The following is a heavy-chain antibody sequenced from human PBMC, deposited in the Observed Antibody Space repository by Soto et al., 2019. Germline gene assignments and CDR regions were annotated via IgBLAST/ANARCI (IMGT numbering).Heavy chain of an antibody. J-gene: IGHJ6*02. Sequence: SETLSLTCTVSGGSISSYYWSWIRQPPGKGLEWIGYIYHSGSTYYNPSLKSRVTISVDTSKKQFSLKLSSVTAADTAVYYCARGGEDIVLVPAAMGVYYYGMDVWGQGTTVTVSS. CDR1: GGSISSYY. CDR3: ARGGEDIVLVPAAMGVYYYGMDV. CDR2: IYHSGST. V-gene: IGHV4-4*09. D-gene: IGHD2-2*01.